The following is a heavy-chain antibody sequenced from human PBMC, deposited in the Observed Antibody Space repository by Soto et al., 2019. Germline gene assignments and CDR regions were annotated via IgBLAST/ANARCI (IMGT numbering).Heavy chain of an antibody. CDR3: ARDRGFESSPPGVHDAFDI. CDR1: GFTFSSYS. D-gene: IGHD1-1*01. CDR2: ISSSSSYI. Sequence: GGSLRLSCAASGFTFSSYSMNWVRQAPGKGLEWVSSISSSSSYIYYADSVKGRFTISRDNAKNSLYLQMNSLRAEDTAVYYCARDRGFESSPPGVHDAFDIWGQGTMVTVSS. J-gene: IGHJ3*02. V-gene: IGHV3-21*01.